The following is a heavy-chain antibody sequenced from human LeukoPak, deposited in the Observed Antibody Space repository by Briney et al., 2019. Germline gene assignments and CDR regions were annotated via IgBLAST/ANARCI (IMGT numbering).Heavy chain of an antibody. CDR2: IYCGDSDT. D-gene: IGHD1-14*01. CDR1: GNTLTTYR. V-gene: IGHV5-51*01. Sequence: GESLKISCKAPGNTLTTYRIAWVRQMPGKGLEWMGIIYCGDSDTRYSPSFQGQVTISADKSISVAYLQWGSLKATDTAMYYCATGISLARYFDYWGQGALVTVSS. J-gene: IGHJ4*02. CDR3: ATGISLARYFDY.